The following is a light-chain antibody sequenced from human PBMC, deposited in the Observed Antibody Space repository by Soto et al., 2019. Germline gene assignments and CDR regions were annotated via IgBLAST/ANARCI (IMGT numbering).Light chain of an antibody. CDR2: LAS. J-gene: IGKJ1*01. CDR1: DSDFSSN. Sequence: EIVLTQSPGTLSLSPGEIATLSCRASDSDFSSNLAWYQQKLGQAPRLLIYLASSRAAGIPDRFSGSGSGTDFTLTISTLEPEDFAVYYCQQYGSSPWTFGQGTKVEVK. V-gene: IGKV3-20*01. CDR3: QQYGSSPWT.